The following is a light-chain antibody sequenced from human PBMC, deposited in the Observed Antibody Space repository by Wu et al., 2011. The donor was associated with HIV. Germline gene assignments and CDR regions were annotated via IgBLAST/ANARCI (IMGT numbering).Light chain of an antibody. Sequence: DIQMTQSPSTLSASVGDRVTITCRASQSISNSLAWYQHKPGKAPKLLIYEASSLESGVPLRFSGSGSGTQFTLTISSLQPDDFATYYCQQYNSYSTFGQGTKVEIK. CDR1: QSISNS. J-gene: IGKJ1*01. CDR3: QQYNSYST. V-gene: IGKV1-5*03. CDR2: EAS.